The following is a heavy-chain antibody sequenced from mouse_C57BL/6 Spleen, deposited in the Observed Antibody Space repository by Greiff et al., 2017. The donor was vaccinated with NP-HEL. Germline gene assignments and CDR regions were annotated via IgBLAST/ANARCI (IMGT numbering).Heavy chain of an antibody. CDR1: GYAFSSSW. CDR2: IYPGDGDT. J-gene: IGHJ2*01. CDR3: AREGVYYGSSLYYFDY. D-gene: IGHD1-1*01. V-gene: IGHV1-82*01. Sequence: QVQLQQSGPELVKPGASVKISCKASGYAFSSSWMNWVKQRPGKGLEWIGRIYPGDGDTNYNGQFKGKATLTADKSSSTAYMQLSSLTSEDSAVYFCAREGVYYGSSLYYFDYWGQGTTLTVSS.